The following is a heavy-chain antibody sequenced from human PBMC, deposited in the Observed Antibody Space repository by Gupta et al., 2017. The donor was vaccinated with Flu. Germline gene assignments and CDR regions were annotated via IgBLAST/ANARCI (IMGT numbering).Heavy chain of an antibody. Sequence: HWVRQAPGKGLAWLTVMSNDGRNKYYADSVRGRFTITRDNSKDTLFLQMTSLGAEDTALYYCARDSGWKYFDYWGQGTLVTVSS. CDR3: ARDSGWKYFDY. V-gene: IGHV3-30*03. CDR2: MSNDGRNK. J-gene: IGHJ4*02. D-gene: IGHD1-1*01.